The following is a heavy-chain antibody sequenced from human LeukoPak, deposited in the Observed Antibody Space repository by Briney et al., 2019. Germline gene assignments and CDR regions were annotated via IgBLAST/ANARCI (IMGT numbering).Heavy chain of an antibody. CDR2: MWYDGSRE. D-gene: IGHD1-26*01. CDR1: GFILSTHG. CDR3: ARDLSFGSLDF. V-gene: IGHV3-33*01. J-gene: IGHJ4*02. Sequence: GGSLRLSCAASGFILSTHGMHWVRQAPGKGLEWVAGMWYDGSREDYADSVKGRFAISRDMSKNTLNLQMNSLRVEDTAMFYCARDLSFGSLDFRGQGTLVTVSS.